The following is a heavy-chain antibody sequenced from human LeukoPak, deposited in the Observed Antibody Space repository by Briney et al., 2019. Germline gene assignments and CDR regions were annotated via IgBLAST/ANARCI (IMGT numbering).Heavy chain of an antibody. V-gene: IGHV1-69*13. CDR1: GGTFSSYA. Sequence: ASVKVSCKASGGTFSSYAISWVRQAPGQGLEWMGGIIPIFGTANYAQKFQGRVTITADESTSTAYMELSSLRSEDTAVYYCARVWGTDCSSTSCSYLPHNWFDPWGQGTLVTVSS. J-gene: IGHJ5*02. CDR2: IIPIFGTA. CDR3: ARVWGTDCSSTSCSYLPHNWFDP. D-gene: IGHD2-2*01.